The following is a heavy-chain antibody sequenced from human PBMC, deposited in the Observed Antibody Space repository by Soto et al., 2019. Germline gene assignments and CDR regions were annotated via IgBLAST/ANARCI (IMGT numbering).Heavy chain of an antibody. V-gene: IGHV4-34*01. CDR1: GGSFSGYY. CDR3: ARGHLPDRRDIVVVPAAPDAFDI. D-gene: IGHD2-2*01. J-gene: IGHJ3*02. Sequence: QVQLQQWGAGLLKPSETLSLTCAVYGGSFSGYYWSWIRQPPGKGLEWIGEINHCGSTNYNPSLKSRVTISVDTSKNQFSLKLSSVTAADTAVYYCARGHLPDRRDIVVVPAAPDAFDIWGQGTMVTVSS. CDR2: INHCGST.